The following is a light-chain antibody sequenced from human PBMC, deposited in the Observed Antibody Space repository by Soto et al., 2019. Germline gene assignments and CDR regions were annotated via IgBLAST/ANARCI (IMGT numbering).Light chain of an antibody. CDR3: VSYTSSSTLV. J-gene: IGLJ3*02. V-gene: IGLV2-14*01. CDR1: SSDVGGYNY. CDR2: EVS. Sequence: QSSLTQPASVSGSPGQSITISCTGTSSDVGGYNYVSWYQHHPGRAPKLIIYEVSDRPSGISNRFSGSKSGNTASLTISGLQAEDEADYYCVSYTSSSTLVFGGGTKLTVL.